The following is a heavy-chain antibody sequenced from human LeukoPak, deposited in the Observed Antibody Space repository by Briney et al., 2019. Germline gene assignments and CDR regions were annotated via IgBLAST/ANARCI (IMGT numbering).Heavy chain of an antibody. CDR3: ARDWSGSLDY. D-gene: IGHD1-26*01. V-gene: IGHV3-33*01. CDR1: GFTFSSYG. CDR2: IWYDGSNK. Sequence: PGGSLRLSCAASGFTFSSYGMHWVRQAPGKGLEWVAVIWYDGSNKYYADPVKGRFTITRDNSKNTLYLQMNSLRAEDTAVYYCARDWSGSLDYWGQGTLVTVSS. J-gene: IGHJ4*02.